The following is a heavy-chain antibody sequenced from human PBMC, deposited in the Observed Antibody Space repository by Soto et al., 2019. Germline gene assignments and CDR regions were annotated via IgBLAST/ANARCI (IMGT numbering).Heavy chain of an antibody. J-gene: IGHJ4*02. CDR1: GGSISSFY. CDR2: IYYSGST. V-gene: IGHV4-59*01. D-gene: IGHD4-17*01. Sequence: SETLSLTCTVSGGSISSFYWSWIRQPPGKGLEWIGYIYYSGSTNYNPSLKSRVTISVDTSKNQFSLKLSSVTAADTAVYYCARYGDYVNDYFDYWGQGTLVTASS. CDR3: ARYGDYVNDYFDY.